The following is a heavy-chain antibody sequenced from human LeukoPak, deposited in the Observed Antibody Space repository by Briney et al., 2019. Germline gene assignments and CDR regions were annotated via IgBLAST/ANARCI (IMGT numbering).Heavy chain of an antibody. CDR3: ASLFYYDSSGYSYYFDY. CDR1: GGSMTNYY. D-gene: IGHD3-22*01. CDR2: IYHSGST. V-gene: IGHV4-59*01. Sequence: KPSETLSLTCTVSGGSMTNYYWTWIRQPPGKGLEWIGYIYHSGSTNYNPSLKSRVTISVDTSKNQFSLKLSSVTAADTALYYCASLFYYDSSGYSYYFDYWGQGTLVTVSS. J-gene: IGHJ4*02.